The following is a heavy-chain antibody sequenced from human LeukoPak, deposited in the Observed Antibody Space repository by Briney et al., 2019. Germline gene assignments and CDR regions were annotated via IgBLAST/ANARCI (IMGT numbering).Heavy chain of an antibody. V-gene: IGHV3-23*01. D-gene: IGHD4-23*01. CDR1: GFTFSSYA. CDR3: AKDGDYGRNSVYYYYMDV. CDR2: ISGSGGST. J-gene: IGHJ6*03. Sequence: QAGGSLRLSCAASGFTFSSYAMSWVRQAPGKGLEWVSAISGSGGSTYYADSVKGRFTISRDNSKNTLYLQMNSLRAEDTAVYYCAKDGDYGRNSVYYYYMDVWGKGTTVTVSS.